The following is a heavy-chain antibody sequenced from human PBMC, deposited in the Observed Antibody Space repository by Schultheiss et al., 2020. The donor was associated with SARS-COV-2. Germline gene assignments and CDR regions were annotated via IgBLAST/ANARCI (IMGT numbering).Heavy chain of an antibody. Sequence: ASVKVSCKASGYTFTGYYMHWVRQAPGQGLEWMGWINPNSGGTNYAQKFQGSVTMTRDTSISTAYMELSSLRSEDTAVYYCASLIAAAGPEGWNWFDPWGQGTLVTVSS. V-gene: IGHV1-2*02. CDR3: ASLIAAAGPEGWNWFDP. CDR1: GYTFTGYY. D-gene: IGHD6-13*01. J-gene: IGHJ5*02. CDR2: INPNSGGT.